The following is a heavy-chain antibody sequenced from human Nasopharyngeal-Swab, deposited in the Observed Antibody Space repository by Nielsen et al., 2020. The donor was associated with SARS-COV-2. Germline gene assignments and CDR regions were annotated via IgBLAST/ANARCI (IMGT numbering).Heavy chain of an antibody. J-gene: IGHJ2*01. Sequence: GASLKISCAASGFTFGHYAVIWVRQAPGKGLEWVSSMTVGAGGTSYADSVKGRFTISVDSSKNILYLQMNSLRAEDTAIYYCAKRLYGDLWGRGTLVTVSS. CDR1: GFTFGHYA. V-gene: IGHV3-23*01. CDR3: AKRLYGDL. D-gene: IGHD2-8*01. CDR2: MTVGAGGT.